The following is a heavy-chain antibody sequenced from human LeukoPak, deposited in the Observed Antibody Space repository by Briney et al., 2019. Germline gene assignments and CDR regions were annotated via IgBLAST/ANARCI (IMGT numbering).Heavy chain of an antibody. D-gene: IGHD3-10*01. V-gene: IGHV3-7*01. CDR1: GFTFTTYW. CDR3: VRERFHGSGAPKFDF. Sequence: GGSLSLSCAASGFTFTTYWMSWVRQAPGKGLEWVANIKQDGTEKYYVDSVKGRFTISRDNAKNSLHLQVNSLRAEDTAVYYCVRERFHGSGAPKFDFWGQGTLVTVSS. CDR2: IKQDGTEK. J-gene: IGHJ4*02.